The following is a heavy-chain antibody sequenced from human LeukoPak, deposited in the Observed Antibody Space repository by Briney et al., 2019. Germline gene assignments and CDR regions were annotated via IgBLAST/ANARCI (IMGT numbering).Heavy chain of an antibody. Sequence: SETLSLTCTVSGGSISSYYWSWIRQPPGKGLEWIGYIYYSGSTNYNPSLKSRVTISVDTSKNQFSLKLSSVTAADTAVYYCARAQPDYSSSWYFDRWGQGTLVTVSS. CDR2: IYYSGST. D-gene: IGHD6-13*01. V-gene: IGHV4-59*01. CDR1: GGSISSYY. J-gene: IGHJ4*02. CDR3: ARAQPDYSSSWYFDR.